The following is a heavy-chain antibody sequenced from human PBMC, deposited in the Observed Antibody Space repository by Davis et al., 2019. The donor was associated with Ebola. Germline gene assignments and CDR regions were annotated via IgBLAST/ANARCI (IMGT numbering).Heavy chain of an antibody. D-gene: IGHD4-17*01. CDR2: ISTSGSTI. V-gene: IGHV3-11*01. Sequence: GESLKISCAASGFIFSNYYMSWIRQAPGKGLEWVSYISTSGSTIYYADSVRGRFTISRDNAEKSVYLQMNNLRPEDTAVYYCARGGQWLLDGDSNIDCWGQGTLVTVSS. CDR1: GFIFSNYY. CDR3: ARGGQWLLDGDSNIDC. J-gene: IGHJ4*02.